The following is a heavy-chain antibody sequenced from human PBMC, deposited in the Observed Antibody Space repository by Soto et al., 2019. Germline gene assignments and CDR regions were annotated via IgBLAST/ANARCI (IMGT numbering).Heavy chain of an antibody. V-gene: IGHV1-18*01. Sequence: QVQLVQSGAEVKKPGASVKVSCKASGYTFTSYGISWVRQAPGQGLEWMGWISPYNGNTNYAQQLRATVTTTTHTTTSTAYTDLRSLRSDDTAVYYCARGIGGRFGVAYYSGMDVWGPGTTGTVSS. CDR2: ISPYNGNT. CDR1: GYTFTSYG. D-gene: IGHD3-10*01. J-gene: IGHJ6*02. CDR3: ARGIGGRFGVAYYSGMDV.